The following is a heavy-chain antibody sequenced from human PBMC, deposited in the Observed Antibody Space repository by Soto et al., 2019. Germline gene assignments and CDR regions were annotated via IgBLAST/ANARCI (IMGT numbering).Heavy chain of an antibody. CDR3: ARSGVVPAAQPSRRPYYYYYYMDV. J-gene: IGHJ6*03. V-gene: IGHV1-69*02. CDR2: IIPILGIA. D-gene: IGHD2-2*01. Sequence: SVKVSCKASGGTFSSYTISWVRQAPGQGLEWMGRIIPILGIANYAQKFQGRVTITADKSTSTAYMELSSLRSEDTAVYYCARSGVVPAAQPSRRPYYYYYYMDVWGKGTTVTVSS. CDR1: GGTFSSYT.